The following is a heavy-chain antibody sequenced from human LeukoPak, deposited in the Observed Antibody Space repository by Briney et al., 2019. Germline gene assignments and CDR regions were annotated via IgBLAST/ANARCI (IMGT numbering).Heavy chain of an antibody. D-gene: IGHD5-12*01. CDR1: GFTFSSYG. Sequence: GRSLRLSCAASGFTFSSYGMHWVRQAPGKGLEWVAVISYDGSNEYYADSVKGRFTISRDNSKNTLYLQMNSLRAEDTAVYYCAKDRVATTGYFDYWGQGTLVTVSS. CDR2: ISYDGSNE. V-gene: IGHV3-30*18. CDR3: AKDRVATTGYFDY. J-gene: IGHJ4*02.